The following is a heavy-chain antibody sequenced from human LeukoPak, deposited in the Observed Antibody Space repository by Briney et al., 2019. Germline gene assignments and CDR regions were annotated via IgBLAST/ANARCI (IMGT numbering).Heavy chain of an antibody. Sequence: ASVKVSCKASGYTFTGYYMHWVRQAPGQGLEWMGWINPNSGGTNYAQKFQGRVTMTRDTSISTAYMELSRLRSDDTAVYYCARLGYSSSWYLEPFVTSQYYFDYWGQGTLVTVSS. V-gene: IGHV1-2*02. CDR3: ARLGYSSSWYLEPFVTSQYYFDY. J-gene: IGHJ4*02. CDR2: INPNSGGT. D-gene: IGHD6-13*01. CDR1: GYTFTGYY.